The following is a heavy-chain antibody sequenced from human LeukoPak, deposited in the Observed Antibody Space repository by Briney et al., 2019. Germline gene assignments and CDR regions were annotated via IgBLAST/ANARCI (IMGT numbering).Heavy chain of an antibody. J-gene: IGHJ5*02. CDR2: ISYDGSNK. V-gene: IGHV3-30*18. Sequence: GGSLRLSCAASGFTFSSYGMHWVRQAPGKGLEWVAVISYDGSNKYYADSVKGRFTISRDNSKNTLYLQMNSLRADDTAVYYCAKTQGYYDAWGQGALVTVSS. D-gene: IGHD2-15*01. CDR1: GFTFSSYG. CDR3: AKTQGYYDA.